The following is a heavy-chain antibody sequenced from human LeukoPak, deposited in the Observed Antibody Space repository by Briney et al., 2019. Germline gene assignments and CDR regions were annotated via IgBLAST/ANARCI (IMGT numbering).Heavy chain of an antibody. CDR3: ARGGTLTGYSPFDY. CDR1: GFTFSSYW. J-gene: IGHJ4*02. Sequence: GGSLRLSCAASGFTFSSYWMSWVRQAPGKGLEWVANIKQDGSERYYVDSVKGRFTISRDNAKNSLYLQMNSLRAEDTAVYYCARGGTLTGYSPFDYWGQGTLVTVSS. D-gene: IGHD3-9*01. V-gene: IGHV3-7*01. CDR2: IKQDGSER.